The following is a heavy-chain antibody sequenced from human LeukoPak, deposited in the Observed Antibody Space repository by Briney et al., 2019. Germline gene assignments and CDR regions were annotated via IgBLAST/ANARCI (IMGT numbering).Heavy chain of an antibody. V-gene: IGHV1-2*02. J-gene: IGHJ5*02. CDR2: INPNSGGT. CDR3: ARDGPQRAYYYGSGSSNWFDP. CDR1: GYTFTGYY. Sequence: ASVKVSCKASGYTFTGYYIHWVRQAPGQGLEWMGWINPNSGGTNYAQKFQGRVTMTRDTSTSTVYMELSSLRSEDTAVYYCARDGPQRAYYYGSGSSNWFDPWGQGTLVTVSS. D-gene: IGHD3-10*01.